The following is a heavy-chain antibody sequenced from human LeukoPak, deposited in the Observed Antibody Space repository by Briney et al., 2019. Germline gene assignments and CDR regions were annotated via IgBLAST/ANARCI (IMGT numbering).Heavy chain of an antibody. J-gene: IGHJ5*02. Sequence: PGRSLRLSCAASGFTFSSYGMHWVRQAPGKGLEWVAIISYDGSNKYYADSVKGRFTISRDNSENTLYLQMNSLRTEDTAVYYCAKDRYSTHNWFDPWGQGTLVTVSS. CDR2: ISYDGSNK. D-gene: IGHD5-12*01. CDR3: AKDRYSTHNWFDP. V-gene: IGHV3-30*18. CDR1: GFTFSSYG.